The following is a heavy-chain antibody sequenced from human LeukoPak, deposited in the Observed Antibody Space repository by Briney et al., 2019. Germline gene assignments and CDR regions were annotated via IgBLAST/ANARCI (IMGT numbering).Heavy chain of an antibody. Sequence: GESLKISCKGSGYSFTNYWIGWVRQMPGKGLEWMGIIYPGDSNTRYSPSFQGQVTISADRSISTAYPQWSSLKASDTAMYYCARFVHSNGCLDYWGQGTLVTVSS. CDR3: ARFVHSNGCLDY. CDR2: IYPGDSNT. J-gene: IGHJ4*02. D-gene: IGHD5-18*01. V-gene: IGHV5-51*01. CDR1: GYSFTNYW.